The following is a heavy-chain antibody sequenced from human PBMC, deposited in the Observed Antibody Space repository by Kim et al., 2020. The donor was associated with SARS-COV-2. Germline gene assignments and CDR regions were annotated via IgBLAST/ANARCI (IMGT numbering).Heavy chain of an antibody. CDR1: GGSISGSSHH. V-gene: IGHV4-39*01. D-gene: IGHD4-17*01. Sequence: SETLSLTCTVSGGSISGSSHHWGWIRQPPGKGLEWIGSIHYSGNNYYNPSLKSRVTISVDTSKNQISLKLISMTAADTAVYYCARHKEVYGDHPFHYWGQGTLVTVSS. CDR2: IHYSGNN. CDR3: ARHKEVYGDHPFHY. J-gene: IGHJ4*02.